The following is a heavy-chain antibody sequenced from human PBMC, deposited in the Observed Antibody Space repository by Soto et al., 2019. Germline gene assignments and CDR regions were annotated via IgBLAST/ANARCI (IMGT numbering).Heavy chain of an antibody. Sequence: ASVKVSFKASGYTFTSYGISWLRQAPGQGLEWMGWISAYNGNTNYAQKLQGRVTMTTDTSTSTAYMELRRLRSDDTAVYYCARGSHYCSGGSCYAPNWGHYYYGMDVWGQGTTVTVSS. CDR2: ISAYNGNT. V-gene: IGHV1-18*01. CDR3: ARGSHYCSGGSCYAPNWGHYYYGMDV. J-gene: IGHJ6*02. D-gene: IGHD2-15*01. CDR1: GYTFTSYG.